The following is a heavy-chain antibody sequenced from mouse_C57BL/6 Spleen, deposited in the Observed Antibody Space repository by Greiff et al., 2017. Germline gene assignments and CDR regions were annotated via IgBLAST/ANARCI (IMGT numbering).Heavy chain of an antibody. J-gene: IGHJ2*01. CDR2: ILPGSGST. CDR3: ERETNTPGVAPTRDD. V-gene: IGHV1-9*01. D-gene: IGHD1-1*01. CDR1: GYTFTGYW. Sequence: VQLQQSGAELMKPGASVKLSCKATGYTFTGYWIEWVKQRPGHGLEWIGEILPGSGSTNYNEKFKGKATFTADTSSNTAYMQLSSLPYEDPAIYYDERETNTPGVAPTRDDWGQGTTLTVSS.